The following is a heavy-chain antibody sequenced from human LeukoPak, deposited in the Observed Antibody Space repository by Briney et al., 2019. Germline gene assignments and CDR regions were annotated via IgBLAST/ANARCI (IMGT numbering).Heavy chain of an antibody. V-gene: IGHV3-30*03. CDR1: GFTFSNHG. Sequence: GGSLRLSCAASGFTFSNHGLHWVRQAPGKGLEWVAVISYDEGKEYYADSVKGRFTISRDNSKNTMFLQMNSLRAEDTAVYYCARDLETITGTIGYYYGLDVWGQGTTVTVSS. CDR2: ISYDEGKE. CDR3: ARDLETITGTIGYYYGLDV. J-gene: IGHJ6*01. D-gene: IGHD1-7*01.